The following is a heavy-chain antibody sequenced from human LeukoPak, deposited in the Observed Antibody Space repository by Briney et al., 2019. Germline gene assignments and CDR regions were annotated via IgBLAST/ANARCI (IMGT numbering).Heavy chain of an antibody. V-gene: IGHV3-23*01. CDR3: ATTPTVVVPGAPGYYYGMDV. CDR1: GFSFSSYV. CDR2: VTGTGGST. D-gene: IGHD2-2*01. Sequence: PGGSLRLSCAASGFSFSSYVMSWVRQAPGKGLEWVSSVTGTGGSTFYADSVKGRFTISRDNSKNTLNLQMNSLRAEDTAVYYCATTPTVVVPGAPGYYYGMDVWGQGTTVTVSS. J-gene: IGHJ6*02.